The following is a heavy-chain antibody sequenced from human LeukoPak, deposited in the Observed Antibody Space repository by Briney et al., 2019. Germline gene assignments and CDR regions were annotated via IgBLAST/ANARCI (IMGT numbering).Heavy chain of an antibody. D-gene: IGHD2-15*01. CDR3: TKAAPYSRTY. CDR2: ISSDGAST. Sequence: PGGSLRLSCAASGYTFSRSPMTWVRQAPGEGLECVSSISSDGASTLSADSVKGRFTISRDNSNNTLYLQMNSLRAEDTAVYYCTKAAPYSRTYWAREPLVTVSS. V-gene: IGHV3-23*01. CDR1: GYTFSRSP. J-gene: IGHJ4*02.